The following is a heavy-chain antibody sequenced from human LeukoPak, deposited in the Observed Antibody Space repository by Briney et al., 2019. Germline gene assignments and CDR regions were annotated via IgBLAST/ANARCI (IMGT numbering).Heavy chain of an antibody. CDR2: INAGSGNT. V-gene: IGHV1-3*01. CDR1: GYTFTSYA. Sequence: ASVKVSCKASGYTFTSYAMHWVRQAPGQRLEWMGWINAGSGNTKYSQKFQGRVTITRDTSSSTAYMELSSLRSEDTAVYDCATIAAAGNFDYWGQGTLVTVSS. CDR3: ATIAAAGNFDY. D-gene: IGHD6-13*01. J-gene: IGHJ4*02.